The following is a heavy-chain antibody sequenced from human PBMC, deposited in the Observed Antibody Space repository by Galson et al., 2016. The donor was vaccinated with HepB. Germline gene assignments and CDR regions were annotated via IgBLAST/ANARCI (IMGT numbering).Heavy chain of an antibody. D-gene: IGHD2-15*01. J-gene: IGHJ4*02. V-gene: IGHV4-39*01. Sequence: SETLSLTCTVSGGSVISSNYYWGWIRQSPEKGLEWIGSIYSTGTTYYTPSLKSRLSISLDTSNNQFSLSLRSLTAADTAIYFCARHAMVLAASDPFDSLGQGTLVTVSS. CDR1: GGSVISSNYY. CDR2: IYSTGTT. CDR3: ARHAMVLAASDPFDS.